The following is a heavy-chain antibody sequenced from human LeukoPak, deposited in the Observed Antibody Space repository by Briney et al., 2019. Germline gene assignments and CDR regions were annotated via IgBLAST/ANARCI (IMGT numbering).Heavy chain of an antibody. CDR1: GYTFNGYY. CDR2: INPNSGDT. D-gene: IGHD7-27*01. J-gene: IGHJ6*03. V-gene: IGHV1-2*02. CDR3: ARAGTESKWGLPRADYYYMDV. Sequence: GASVKVSCKASGYTFNGYYKHWVRQAPGQGLEWMGWINPNSGDTNYAQKFQGRVTMTRDTSISTAYMELSNVRSDDTALYYCARAGTESKWGLPRADYYYMDVWGKGTTVTVSS.